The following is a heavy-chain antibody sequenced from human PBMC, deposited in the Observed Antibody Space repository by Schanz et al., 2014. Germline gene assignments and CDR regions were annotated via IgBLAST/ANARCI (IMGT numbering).Heavy chain of an antibody. V-gene: IGHV3-48*01. Sequence: EVQLLESGGGLVQPGGSLRLSCAASGFGFSSYSMNWVRQAPGKGLEWVSYVSSSSSYTHYADSMKGRFTVSRDNAENALYLQMNSLRAEDTGLYFCARGGSGSHYRLDYWGQGTLVTVSS. CDR3: ARGGSGSHYRLDY. CDR1: GFGFSSYS. J-gene: IGHJ4*02. D-gene: IGHD1-26*01. CDR2: VSSSSSYT.